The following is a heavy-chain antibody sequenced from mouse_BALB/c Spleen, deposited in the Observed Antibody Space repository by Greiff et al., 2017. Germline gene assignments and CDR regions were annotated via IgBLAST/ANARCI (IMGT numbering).Heavy chain of an antibody. Sequence: VQLQQSGAELAKPGASVKMSCKASGYTFTSYWMHWVKQRPGQGLEWIGYINPSTGYTEYNQKFKDKATLTADKSSSTAYMQLSSLTSEDSAVYDCARGGTFAYWGQGTLVTVSA. J-gene: IGHJ3*01. D-gene: IGHD4-1*01. V-gene: IGHV1-7*01. CDR1: GYTFTSYW. CDR3: ARGGTFAY. CDR2: INPSTGYT.